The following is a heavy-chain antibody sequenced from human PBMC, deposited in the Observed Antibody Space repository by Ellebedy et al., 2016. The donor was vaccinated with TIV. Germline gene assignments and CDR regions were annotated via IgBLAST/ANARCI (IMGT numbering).Heavy chain of an antibody. D-gene: IGHD1-26*01. CDR3: ARDQPSVGGSYYYYAMDV. J-gene: IGHJ6*02. Sequence: GESLKISCAASGFTVSNNYMSWVRQAPGKGLEWVSVIYRDGGTYYADSVTGRFTISRDSSKNTVFLQMNSLKTEDTAVYYCARDQPSVGGSYYYYAMDVWGQGTTVTVSS. CDR1: GFTVSNNY. CDR2: IYRDGGT. V-gene: IGHV3-53*01.